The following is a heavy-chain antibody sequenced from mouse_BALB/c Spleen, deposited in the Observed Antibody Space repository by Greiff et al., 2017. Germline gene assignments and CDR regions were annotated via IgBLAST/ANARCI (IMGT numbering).Heavy chain of an antibody. CDR1: GYSITSDYA. J-gene: IGHJ1*01. D-gene: IGHD1-1*01. V-gene: IGHV3-2*02. CDR2: ISYSGST. Sequence: VQLKESGPGLVKPSQSLSLTCTVTGYSITSDYAWNWIRQFPGNKLEWMGYISYSGSTSYNPSLKSRISITRDTSKNQFFLQLNSVTTEDTATYYCATTYYGSSYDWYFDVWGAGTTVTVSS. CDR3: ATTYYGSSYDWYFDV.